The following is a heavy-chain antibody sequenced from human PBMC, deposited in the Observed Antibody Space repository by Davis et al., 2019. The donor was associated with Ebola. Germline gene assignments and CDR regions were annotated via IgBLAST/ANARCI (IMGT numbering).Heavy chain of an antibody. Sequence: SETLSLTCTVSGGSISSSSYYWGWIRQPPGKGLEWIGSIYYSGSTYYNPSLKSRVTISADTPKKQFSLKLSSVTAADTAVYYCATEVYSGYDYFFEYWGQGTLVTVSS. CDR1: GGSISSSSYY. V-gene: IGHV4-39*01. D-gene: IGHD5-12*01. J-gene: IGHJ4*02. CDR3: ATEVYSGYDYFFEY. CDR2: IYYSGST.